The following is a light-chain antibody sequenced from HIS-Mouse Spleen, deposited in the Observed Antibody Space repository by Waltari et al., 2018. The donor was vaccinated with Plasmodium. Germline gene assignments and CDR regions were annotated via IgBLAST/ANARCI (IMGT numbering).Light chain of an antibody. CDR2: DAS. Sequence: EIVLTQSPATLSLSPGDRATLSCRASQSVSSYLAWYQQKPGQAPRLLIYDASNRATGIPARFSGSGSGTDFTLTISSLEREDFAVYYCQQRSNWLTFGGGTKVEIK. CDR1: QSVSSY. J-gene: IGKJ4*01. CDR3: QQRSNWLT. V-gene: IGKV3-11*01.